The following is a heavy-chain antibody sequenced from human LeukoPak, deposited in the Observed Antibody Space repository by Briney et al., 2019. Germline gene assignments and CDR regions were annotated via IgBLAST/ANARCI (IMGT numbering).Heavy chain of an antibody. J-gene: IGHJ3*02. CDR1: GYTFTSYG. CDR2: ISAYNGNT. V-gene: IGHV1-18*01. D-gene: IGHD1-7*01. Sequence: GASVKVSCKASGYTFTSYGISWVRQAPGQGLEWMGWISAYNGNTNYAQKLQGRVTMTTDTSTSTAYMELRSLRSDDTAVYYCARKGETWYNWNYRFAFDIWGQGTMVTVSS. CDR3: ARKGETWYNWNYRFAFDI.